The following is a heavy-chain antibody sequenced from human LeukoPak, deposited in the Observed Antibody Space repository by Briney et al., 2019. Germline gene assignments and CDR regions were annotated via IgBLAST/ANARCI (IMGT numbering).Heavy chain of an antibody. D-gene: IGHD3-10*01. CDR3: AREYGSGSYYLGSDFDY. J-gene: IGHJ4*02. V-gene: IGHV1-69*13. CDR2: IIPIFGTA. CDR1: RGTFSSYT. Sequence: SVKVSCKASRGTFSSYTISWVRQAPGQGLEWMGGIIPIFGTANYAQKFQGRVTITADESTSTAYMELSSLRSEDTAVYYCAREYGSGSYYLGSDFDYWGQGTLVTVSS.